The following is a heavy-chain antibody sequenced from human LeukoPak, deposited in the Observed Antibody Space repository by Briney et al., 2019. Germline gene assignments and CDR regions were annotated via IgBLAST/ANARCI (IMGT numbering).Heavy chain of an antibody. CDR1: GYRLRNHG. J-gene: IGHJ2*01. Sequence: GASVKVSCKASGYRLRNHGISWVRQAPGQGLEWMGWIGADSGDTHGDTHYAEKLQGRVTMTTDTSTDTAYMDLRSLTSDDTAVYYSARGSSPYNWYFDLWGRGTLVTVSS. CDR2: IGADSGDTHGDT. CDR3: ARGSSPYNWYFDL. V-gene: IGHV1-18*01. D-gene: IGHD4-11*01.